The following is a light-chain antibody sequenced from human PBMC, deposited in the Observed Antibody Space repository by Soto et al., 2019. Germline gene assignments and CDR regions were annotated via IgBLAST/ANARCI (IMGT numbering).Light chain of an antibody. CDR2: AAS. Sequence: ESRLTQSPSTLAASVEERVTIPCRASQSIVRWMAWYQQKPGKAPKLLIYAASSLQSGVPSRFSGSGSETDFTLTISSLQPEDFATYSCQQSYSTTWTFGQGTKVDIK. CDR3: QQSYSTTWT. J-gene: IGKJ1*01. CDR1: QSIVRW. V-gene: IGKV1-39*01.